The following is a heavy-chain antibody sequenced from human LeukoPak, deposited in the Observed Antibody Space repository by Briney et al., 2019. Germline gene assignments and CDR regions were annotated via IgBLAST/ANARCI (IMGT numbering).Heavy chain of an antibody. D-gene: IGHD3-22*01. J-gene: IGHJ4*02. Sequence: PSETLSLTCTVSGASMSSYYWSWIRQPAGKGLEWIGHIYSSGRPNYNPSLKSRVTMSLDTSKNQFSLKLTSVTAADTAVYYCAKYRSTSGYVDSWGQGTLVTVSS. CDR2: IYSSGRP. CDR1: GASMSSYY. V-gene: IGHV4-4*07. CDR3: AKYRSTSGYVDS.